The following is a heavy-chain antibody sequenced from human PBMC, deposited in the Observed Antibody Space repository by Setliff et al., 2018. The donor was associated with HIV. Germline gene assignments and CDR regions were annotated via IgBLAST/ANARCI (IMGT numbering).Heavy chain of an antibody. J-gene: IGHJ6*04. D-gene: IGHD3-10*01. Sequence: GGSLRLSCAASGFTFDDCAMHWVRQAPGKGLEWVSGISWNSGTIGYAGSVKGRFTISRDNAKNSLYLQMNSLRSDDTAVYYCARGKGVGGVIITGGLDVWGKGTTVTVSS. CDR3: ARGKGVGGVIITGGLDV. V-gene: IGHV3-9*01. CDR2: ISWNSGTI. CDR1: GFTFDDCA.